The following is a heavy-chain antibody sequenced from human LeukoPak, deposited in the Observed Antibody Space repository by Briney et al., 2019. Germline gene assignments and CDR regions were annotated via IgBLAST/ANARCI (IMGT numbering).Heavy chain of an antibody. CDR2: IIPIFGTA. D-gene: IGHD3-3*01. CDR1: GGTFSSYA. Sequence: ASVKVSCKASGGTFSSYAISWVRQAPGQGLEWMGGIIPIFGTANYAQKFQGRVTITADESTSTAYMELSSLRSEDTAVYYCARRSVGGSGLTNRWFDPWGQGTLVTVSS. V-gene: IGHV1-69*01. J-gene: IGHJ5*02. CDR3: ARRSVGGSGLTNRWFDP.